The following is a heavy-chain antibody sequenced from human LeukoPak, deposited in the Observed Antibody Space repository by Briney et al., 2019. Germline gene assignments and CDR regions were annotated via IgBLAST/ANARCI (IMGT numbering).Heavy chain of an antibody. J-gene: IGHJ4*02. Sequence: GGSLRLSCAASGFTFSSYGMHWVRQAPGKGLEWVAVIWYDGSNKYYADSVKGRFTISRDNSKNTLYLQMNSLRAEDTAVYYCARDWGYSYGYALDYWGQGTLVTVSS. V-gene: IGHV3-33*01. D-gene: IGHD5-18*01. CDR2: IWYDGSNK. CDR3: ARDWGYSYGYALDY. CDR1: GFTFSSYG.